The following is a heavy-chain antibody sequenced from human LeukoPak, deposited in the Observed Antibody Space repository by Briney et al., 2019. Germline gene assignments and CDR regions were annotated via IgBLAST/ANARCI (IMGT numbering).Heavy chain of an antibody. CDR2: IYPGDSDT. CDR3: VRPRKIDILTGYAFDI. J-gene: IGHJ3*02. CDR1: GYSFTSYW. Sequence: GESLKISCKGSGYSFTSYWIGWVRQMPGKGLEWMGIIYPGDSDTRYSPSFQGQVTISADKSISTAYLQWSSLRASDTAMYYCVRPRKIDILTGYAFDIWGQGTMVTVSS. D-gene: IGHD3-9*01. V-gene: IGHV5-51*01.